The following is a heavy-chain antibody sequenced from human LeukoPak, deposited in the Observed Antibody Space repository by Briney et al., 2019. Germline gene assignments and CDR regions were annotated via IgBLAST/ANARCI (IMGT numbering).Heavy chain of an antibody. CDR1: GGSISSGDYY. D-gene: IGHD3-3*01. CDR3: ARYYDFWYYFGY. V-gene: IGHV4-30-4*08. J-gene: IGHJ4*02. CDR2: IYYSGST. Sequence: SETLSLTCTVSGGSISSGDYYWSWIRQPPGKGLEWIGYIYYSGSTYYNPSLKSRVTISVDTSKNQFSLKLSSVTAADTAVYYCARYYDFWYYFGYWGQGTLVTVSS.